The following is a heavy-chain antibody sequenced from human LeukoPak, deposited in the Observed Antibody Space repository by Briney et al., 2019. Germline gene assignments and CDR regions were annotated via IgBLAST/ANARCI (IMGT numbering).Heavy chain of an antibody. CDR1: GFTFSEYS. Sequence: GGSLRLSCAASGFTFSEYSMHWVRQAPGKGLEYVSAISTNGGSTYYANSVKGRFTVSRDDPKNTLDLQMGSLRPEDMAVYYCARGFRYYGSGIDYWGQGTLVTVSS. D-gene: IGHD3-10*01. J-gene: IGHJ4*02. V-gene: IGHV3-64*01. CDR2: ISTNGGST. CDR3: ARGFRYYGSGIDY.